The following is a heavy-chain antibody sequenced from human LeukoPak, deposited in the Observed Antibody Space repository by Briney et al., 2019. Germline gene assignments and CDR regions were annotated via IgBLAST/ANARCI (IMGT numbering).Heavy chain of an antibody. CDR1: GFTFSAYS. Sequence: GGSLRLACAASGFTFSAYSINWVRQSPGKGLEWVSSITRSTYIFYADSVKGRFTISRDNARNSLYLQMNSLRAEDTAIYYCARDLIAGDWPYYFDYWGQGTLVTVSS. CDR3: ARDLIAGDWPYYFDY. D-gene: IGHD2-21*02. CDR2: ITRSTYI. J-gene: IGHJ4*02. V-gene: IGHV3-21*01.